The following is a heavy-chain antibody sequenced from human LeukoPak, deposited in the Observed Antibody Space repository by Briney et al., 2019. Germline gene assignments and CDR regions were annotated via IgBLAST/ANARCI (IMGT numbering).Heavy chain of an antibody. J-gene: IGHJ4*02. CDR3: AKDDEDSSSSDY. V-gene: IGHV3-23*01. CDR2: ISGSGGST. CDR1: GFTFSSYA. Sequence: GGSLRLSCAASGFTFSSYAMSWVRQAPGKGLEWVSAISGSGGSTYYADSVKGRFTISRDNSKNTLYLQMNSLRAEETAVYYCAKDDEDSSSSDYWGQGTLVTVSS. D-gene: IGHD2-2*01.